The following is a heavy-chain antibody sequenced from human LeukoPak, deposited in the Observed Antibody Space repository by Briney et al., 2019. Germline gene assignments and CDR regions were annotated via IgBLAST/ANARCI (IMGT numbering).Heavy chain of an antibody. V-gene: IGHV3-74*01. CDR3: AKGGRSGNRGWFDP. D-gene: IGHD2-15*01. Sequence: GGSLRLSCAASGFTFSNFWMHWVRQAPGKGLVWVALIYGDGSFTRYADSVKGRFTISRDNAKNTVYLQMNSLRAEDTAVYYCAKGGRSGNRGWFDPWGQGTLVTVSS. J-gene: IGHJ5*02. CDR2: IYGDGSFT. CDR1: GFTFSNFW.